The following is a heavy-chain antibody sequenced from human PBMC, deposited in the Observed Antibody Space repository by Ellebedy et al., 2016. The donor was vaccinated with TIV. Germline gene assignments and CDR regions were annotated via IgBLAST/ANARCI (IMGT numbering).Heavy chain of an antibody. J-gene: IGHJ5*02. CDR2: INHSGST. V-gene: IGHV4-34*01. CDR3: ARDTSGWYPPNWFDP. D-gene: IGHD6-19*01. CDR1: GGSFSGYY. Sequence: GSLRLSCAVYGGSFSGYYWSWIRQPPGKGLEWIGEINHSGSTNSNPSLKSRVTISVDTAKDQFSLKLSSVTAADTAVYYCARDTSGWYPPNWFDPWGQGTLVTVSS.